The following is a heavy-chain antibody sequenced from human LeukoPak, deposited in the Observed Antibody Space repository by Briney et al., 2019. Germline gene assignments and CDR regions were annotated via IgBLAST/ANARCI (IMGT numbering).Heavy chain of an antibody. D-gene: IGHD3-16*01. Sequence: GGSLRLSCAASGFTFSSYGMHWVRQAPGKGLEWVAVISYDGSNKYYADSVKGRFTISRDNSKNTLYLQMNSLRVEDTAVYYCARDRRGDRYWGQGTLVTVSS. J-gene: IGHJ4*02. CDR3: ARDRRGDRY. CDR1: GFTFSSYG. V-gene: IGHV3-30*03. CDR2: ISYDGSNK.